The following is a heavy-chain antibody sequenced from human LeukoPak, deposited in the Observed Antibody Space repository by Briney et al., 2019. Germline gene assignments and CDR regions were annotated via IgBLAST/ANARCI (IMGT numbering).Heavy chain of an antibody. CDR2: IYTSGST. V-gene: IGHV4-61*02. Sequence: SETLSLTCTVSGGSISSGSYYWSWIRQPAGKGLEWIGRIYTSGSTNYNPSLKSRVTISVDTSKNQFSLKLSSVTAADTAMYYCARAVPPAGATRPGRYYYYYMDVWGKGTTVTVSS. J-gene: IGHJ6*03. CDR3: ARAVPPAGATRPGRYYYYYMDV. CDR1: GGSISSGSYY. D-gene: IGHD7-27*01.